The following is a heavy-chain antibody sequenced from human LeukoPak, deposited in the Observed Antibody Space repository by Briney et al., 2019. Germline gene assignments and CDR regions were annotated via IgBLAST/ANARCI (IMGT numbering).Heavy chain of an antibody. CDR1: GLTFSSYG. D-gene: IGHD6-13*01. V-gene: IGHV3-30*02. Sequence: GGSLRLSCAASGLTFSSYGMHWVRQAPGKGLEWVAFIRYDGSNKYYADSVKGRFTISRDNSKNTLYLQMNSLRAEDTAVYYCAKDGLTAAGTFFDYWGQGTLVTVSS. J-gene: IGHJ4*02. CDR2: IRYDGSNK. CDR3: AKDGLTAAGTFFDY.